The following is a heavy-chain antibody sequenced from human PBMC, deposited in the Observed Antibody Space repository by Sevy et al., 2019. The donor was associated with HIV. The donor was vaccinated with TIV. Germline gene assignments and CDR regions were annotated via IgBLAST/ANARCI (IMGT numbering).Heavy chain of an antibody. CDR2: IRGGGGDT. Sequence: GGSLRLSCAASGFTFSSYAMSWVRQAPGKGLEWVSAIRGGGGDTYYADSLKGRFTISRDYAKSTLYLQMSSLRAEDTAVYYSAKDGRYCTGGDCWHFDSWGQGTLVTVSS. J-gene: IGHJ4*02. V-gene: IGHV3-23*01. CDR1: GFTFSSYA. CDR3: AKDGRYCTGGDCWHFDS. D-gene: IGHD2-8*02.